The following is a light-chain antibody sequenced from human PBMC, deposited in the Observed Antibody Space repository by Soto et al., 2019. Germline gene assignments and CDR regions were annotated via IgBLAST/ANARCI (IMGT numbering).Light chain of an antibody. V-gene: IGLV2-14*01. CDR3: SSYTSRSTFWV. Sequence: QSALTQPAAVSGSPGQSITISCTGTSRDVAGYKYVSWYQQQPGKAPKLMIYAVSNRPSGVSNRFSGSKSGDTASLTISGLQAEDEADYYCSSYTSRSTFWVFGGGTKLTVL. CDR2: AVS. J-gene: IGLJ3*02. CDR1: SRDVAGYKY.